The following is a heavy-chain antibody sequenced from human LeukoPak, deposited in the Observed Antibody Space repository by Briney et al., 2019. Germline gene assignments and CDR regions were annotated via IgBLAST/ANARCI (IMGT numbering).Heavy chain of an antibody. D-gene: IGHD3-22*01. CDR3: ASVYDSSGFYPF. CDR1: GGSFCGYY. V-gene: IGHV4-34*01. CDR2: INHSGST. Sequence: SETLSLTCAVYGGSFCGYYWSWIRQPPGKGLEWIGEINHSGSTNYNPSLKSRVTISVDTSKNQFSLKLSSVTAADTAVYYCASVYDSSGFYPFWGQGTLVTVSS. J-gene: IGHJ4*02.